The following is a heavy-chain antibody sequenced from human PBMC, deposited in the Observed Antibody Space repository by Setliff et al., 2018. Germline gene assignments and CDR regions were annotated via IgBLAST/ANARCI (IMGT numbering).Heavy chain of an antibody. CDR3: ARGKTFFGAFIRAFDI. CDR2: ISYSGKT. Sequence: PSETLSLTCTVSGGSINNYYWSWVRQPPGKGLEWLGYISYSGKTNYNPSLKSRVTMSVDTSKNQFSLKLSSVTAADTAVYYCARGKTFFGAFIRAFDIWGQGRMVTVSS. V-gene: IGHV4-59*01. J-gene: IGHJ3*02. CDR1: GGSINNYY. D-gene: IGHD3-3*01.